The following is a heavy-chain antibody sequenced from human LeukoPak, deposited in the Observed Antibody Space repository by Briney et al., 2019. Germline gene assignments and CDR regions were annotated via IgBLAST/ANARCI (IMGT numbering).Heavy chain of an antibody. CDR1: GCTFSSYA. CDR2: ISSNGGST. V-gene: IGHV3-64*01. D-gene: IGHD1-26*01. CDR3: ARGGGRSGRYCSYFDY. J-gene: IGHJ4*02. Sequence: PGGTLRLSCAASGCTFSSYAMHWVRQSPGKGLEYVSAISSNGGSTYYANSVKGRFTISRDNSKNTLYLQMGSLRAEDMAVYYCARGGGRSGRYCSYFDYWGQGTLVTVSS.